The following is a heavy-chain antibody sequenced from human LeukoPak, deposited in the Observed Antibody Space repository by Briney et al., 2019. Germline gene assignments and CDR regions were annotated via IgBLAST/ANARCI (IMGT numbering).Heavy chain of an antibody. CDR2: IYYSGST. J-gene: IGHJ4*02. V-gene: IGHV4-30-4*01. CDR3: AREPGYYGSGRYYYFDY. D-gene: IGHD3-10*01. CDR1: GGSISSGDYY. Sequence: PSETLSLTCTVSGGSISSGDYYWSWIRQPPGKGLEWIGYIYYSGSTYYNPSLKSRVTISVDTSKNQFSLKLSSVTAADTAVYYCAREPGYYGSGRYYYFDYWGQGTLVTVSS.